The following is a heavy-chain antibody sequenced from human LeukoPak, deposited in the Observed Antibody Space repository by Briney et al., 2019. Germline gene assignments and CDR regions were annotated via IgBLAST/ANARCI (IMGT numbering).Heavy chain of an antibody. D-gene: IGHD6-13*01. CDR1: GGSIGRSSYY. Sequence: SETLSLTCTVSGGSIGRSSYYWGWIRQPPGKGLEWIGNIYYSGSTNYSPSLKSRVTISVDTSKNQFSLKLSSVTAADTAVYYCARKLPSIAAATNWFDPWGQGTLVTVSS. CDR3: ARKLPSIAAATNWFDP. J-gene: IGHJ5*02. CDR2: IYYSGST. V-gene: IGHV4-39*07.